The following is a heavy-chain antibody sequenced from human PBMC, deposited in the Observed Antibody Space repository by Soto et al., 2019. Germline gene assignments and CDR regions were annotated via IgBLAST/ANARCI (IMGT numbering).Heavy chain of an antibody. V-gene: IGHV3-74*01. CDR3: KRGPRPDSYGTGAK. Sequence: PWQSXRLSGLLSAFTFSMYCIHWVRQVPGQSPFCVSRISDDGTTTNYADSVRGRFTISRDKSKNTLYLQMNNLKPDDTAIYYCKRGPRPDSYGTGAKWGQGTPV. CDR1: AFTFSMYC. CDR2: ISDDGTTT. D-gene: IGHD3-10*01. J-gene: IGHJ4*02.